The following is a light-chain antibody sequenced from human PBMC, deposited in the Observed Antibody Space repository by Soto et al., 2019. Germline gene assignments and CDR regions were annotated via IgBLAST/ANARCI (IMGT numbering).Light chain of an antibody. J-gene: IGLJ2*01. CDR2: ANS. CDR3: QSYDSSLSGSFV. CDR1: SSNFGAGYD. Sequence: QSVLTQPPSVSGALGQRITISCTGSSSNFGAGYDVHWYQQLPGTAPKLLIYANSNRPSGVPDRFSGSKSGTSASLAITGLQAEDEADYYCQSYDSSLSGSFVFGGGTKFTVL. V-gene: IGLV1-40*01.